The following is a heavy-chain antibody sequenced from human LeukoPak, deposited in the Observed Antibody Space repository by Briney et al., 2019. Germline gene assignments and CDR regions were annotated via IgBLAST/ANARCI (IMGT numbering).Heavy chain of an antibody. D-gene: IGHD5-18*01. CDR1: GFTFSSYA. V-gene: IGHV3-23*01. CDR3: AKDRRIQPLYFFDN. J-gene: IGHJ4*02. Sequence: GGSLRLSCAASGFTFSSYAMSWVRQAPGKGLEWVSAISGSGGSTYYADSVKGRFTISRDNSKNTLCLQMSSLRADDTAVYYCAKDRRIQPLYFFDNWGQGTLVTVSS. CDR2: ISGSGGST.